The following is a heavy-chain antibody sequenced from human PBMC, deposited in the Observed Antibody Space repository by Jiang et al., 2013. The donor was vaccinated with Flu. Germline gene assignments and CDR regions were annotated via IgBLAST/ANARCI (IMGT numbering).Heavy chain of an antibody. J-gene: IGHJ3*02. CDR3: AREKFGAFDI. Sequence: KPGASVKVSCKASGYTFPSYALHWVRQAPGQRLEWMGLINAGTGNTIYSQKFQGRVTITRDTSATTAYMELSSLRSEDTAVFYCAREKFGAFDIWGQGTMVTVSS. CDR1: GYTFPSYA. D-gene: IGHD3-10*01. CDR2: INAGTGNT. V-gene: IGHV1-3*01.